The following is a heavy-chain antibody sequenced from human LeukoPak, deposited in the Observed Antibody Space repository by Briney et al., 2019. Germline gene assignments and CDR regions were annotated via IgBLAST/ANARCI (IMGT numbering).Heavy chain of an antibody. Sequence: SETLSLTCTVSGGSISSYYWSWIRQPPGKGLEWIGYIYYSGSTNYNPSLKSRVTIPVDTSKNQFSLKLSSVTAADTAVYYCARLMTVLDAFDIWGQGTMVTVSS. CDR2: IYYSGST. CDR1: GGSISSYY. J-gene: IGHJ3*02. D-gene: IGHD2-8*01. CDR3: ARLMTVLDAFDI. V-gene: IGHV4-59*01.